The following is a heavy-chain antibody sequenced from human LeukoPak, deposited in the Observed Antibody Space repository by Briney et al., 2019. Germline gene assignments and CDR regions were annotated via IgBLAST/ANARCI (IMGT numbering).Heavy chain of an antibody. CDR1: GYTFTGYY. V-gene: IGHV1-2*02. CDR3: ARGDCSVSGCHGGNWFDP. J-gene: IGHJ5*02. Sequence: GASVKVSCKASGYTFTGYYIHWVRQAPGQGLEWMGWISPNGGATNYAQSFQGRVTMTRDTSTNTAHMELSRLRSDDTAVYYCARGDCSVSGCHGGNWFDPWGQGTPVTVSS. CDR2: ISPNGGAT. D-gene: IGHD2-15*01.